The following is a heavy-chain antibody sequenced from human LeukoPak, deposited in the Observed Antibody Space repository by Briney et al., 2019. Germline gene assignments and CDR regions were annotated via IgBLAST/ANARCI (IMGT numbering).Heavy chain of an antibody. CDR2: ISAGGAST. J-gene: IGHJ4*02. Sequence: GGSLRLSCAASGFTFSSYAMSWVRQAPGKGLEWVSGISAGGASTYYADSVKGRLTISRDNSKNTLYLQMNSLRAEGTAVYYCANWRGDFRYFDYWGQGTLVTVSS. CDR3: ANWRGDFRYFDY. CDR1: GFTFSSYA. V-gene: IGHV3-23*01. D-gene: IGHD2-21*02.